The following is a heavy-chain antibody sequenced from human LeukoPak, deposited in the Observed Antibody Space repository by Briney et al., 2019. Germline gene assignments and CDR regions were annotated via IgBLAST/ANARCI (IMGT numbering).Heavy chain of an antibody. V-gene: IGHV4-31*03. D-gene: IGHD3-22*01. CDR2: IYYSGST. CDR1: GGSISSGGYY. J-gene: IGHJ3*02. CDR3: ARDRRYYDSSGYYPSAFDI. Sequence: PSETLSLTCTVSGGSISSGGYYWSWIRQHPGKGLEWIGYIYYSGSTYYNPSLKSRATISVDTSKNQFSLRLSSVTAADTAVYYCARDRRYYDSSGYYPSAFDIWGQGTMVTVSS.